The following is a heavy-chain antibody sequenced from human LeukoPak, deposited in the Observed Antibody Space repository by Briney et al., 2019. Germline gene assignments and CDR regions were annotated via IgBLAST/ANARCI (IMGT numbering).Heavy chain of an antibody. CDR3: ARGYYYDSSGYSYYFDY. CDR1: GGSISSYY. V-gene: IGHV4-34*01. D-gene: IGHD3-22*01. Sequence: PSETLSLTCTVSGGSISSYYWSWIRQPPGKGLEWIGEINHSGSTNYNPSLKSRVTISVDTSKNQFSLKLSSVTAADTAVYYCARGYYYDSSGYSYYFDYWGQGTLVTVSS. CDR2: INHSGST. J-gene: IGHJ4*02.